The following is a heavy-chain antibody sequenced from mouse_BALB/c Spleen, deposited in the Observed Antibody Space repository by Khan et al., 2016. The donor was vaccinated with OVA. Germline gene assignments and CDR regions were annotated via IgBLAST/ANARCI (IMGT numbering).Heavy chain of an antibody. CDR2: INPSNGGT. CDR3: TRSGYGTFAY. CDR1: GYSFTSYY. J-gene: IGHJ3*01. D-gene: IGHD2-1*01. Sequence: VQLQQSGAELVKPGASVRLSCKASGYSFTSYYLYWVKQRPGHGLEWIGAINPSNGGTHFNEKFKNKVTLTVDKSSSTAYMQLSSLTSEDSAVYYCTRSGYGTFAYWGQGTLVTVSA. V-gene: IGHV1S81*02.